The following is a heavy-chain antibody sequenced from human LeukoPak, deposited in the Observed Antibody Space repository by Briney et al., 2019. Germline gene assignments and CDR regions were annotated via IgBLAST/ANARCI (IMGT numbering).Heavy chain of an antibody. V-gene: IGHV1-2*02. CDR2: INPNSGGT. D-gene: IGHD2-2*02. CDR3: ARACSTSCYTDFDY. J-gene: IGHJ4*02. Sequence: ASVKVSCKASGYTFTGYYMHWVRQAPGQGLEWMGWINPNSGGTNYAQKFQGRVTMTRDTSISTAYMELSRLRSDDTAVYCCARACSTSCYTDFDYWGQGTLVTVSS. CDR1: GYTFTGYY.